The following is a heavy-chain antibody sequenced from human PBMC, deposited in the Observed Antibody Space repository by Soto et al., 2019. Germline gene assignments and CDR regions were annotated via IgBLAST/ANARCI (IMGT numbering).Heavy chain of an antibody. J-gene: IGHJ6*03. CDR3: ARDQYCTVATCFGYPDI. CDR2: IIPLLGLT. D-gene: IGHD2-8*02. Sequence: QVQLLQSGAEVKKPGSSVKVSCHASGDTFTTHTITWVRQAPGQGLEWVGRIIPLLGLTDYAQKFQGRVVITADKSTSTTYMVLSRLSFEDTALYSCARDQYCTVATCFGYPDIWDTWTSVTVSS. CDR1: GDTFTTHT. V-gene: IGHV1-69*08.